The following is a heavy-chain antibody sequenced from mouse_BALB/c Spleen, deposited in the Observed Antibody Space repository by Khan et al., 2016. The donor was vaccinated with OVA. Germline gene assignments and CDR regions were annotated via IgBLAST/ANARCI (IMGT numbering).Heavy chain of an antibody. CDR3: ARLLINFDY. Sequence: VQLQQSGAELVKPGASVKLSCKASGYTLTSYWMHWVKQRPGQGLEWIGEINPSNGRTNYNEKFKSKATLTVDKSSSTAYMQLSSPTSEDSAVYYCARLLINFDYWGQGTTLTVSS. J-gene: IGHJ2*01. CDR1: GYTLTSYW. CDR2: INPSNGRT. V-gene: IGHV1S81*02. D-gene: IGHD2-1*01.